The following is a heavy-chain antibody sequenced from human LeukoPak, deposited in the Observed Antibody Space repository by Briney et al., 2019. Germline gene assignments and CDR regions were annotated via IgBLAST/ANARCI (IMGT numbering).Heavy chain of an antibody. CDR2: IYTSGST. CDR1: GGSISSGSYY. V-gene: IGHV4-61*02. D-gene: IGHD5-24*01. Sequence: PSQTLSLTCTVSGGSISSGSYYWSWIRQPAGKGLEWIGRIYTSGSTNYNPSLKSRVTISVDTSKNQFSLKLSSVTAAATAVYYFAGGVRDGYNPRWGQGTLVTVSS. J-gene: IGHJ4*02. CDR3: AGGVRDGYNPR.